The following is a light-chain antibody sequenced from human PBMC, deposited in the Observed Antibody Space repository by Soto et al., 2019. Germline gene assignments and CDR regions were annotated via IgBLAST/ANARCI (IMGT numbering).Light chain of an antibody. CDR2: EVT. V-gene: IGLV2-8*01. CDR3: ASYAGTKLFV. J-gene: IGLJ1*01. CDR1: RSDVGGYKY. Sequence: QSALTQPASVSGSPGQSITISCTGTRSDVGGYKYVSWYQQHPGKAPKLVIYEVTKRPSGVPDRFSGSKSGSTASLTVSGLQADDEAEYYCASYAGTKLFVFGSGTKLTVL.